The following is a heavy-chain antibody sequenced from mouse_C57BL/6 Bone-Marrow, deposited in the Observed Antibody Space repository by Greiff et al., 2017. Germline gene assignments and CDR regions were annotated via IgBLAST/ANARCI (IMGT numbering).Heavy chain of an antibody. J-gene: IGHJ3*01. V-gene: IGHV1-64*01. Sequence: VQLQPPGAELVKPGASVTLSCKASGYTFTSYWMHWVKQRPGQGLEWIGMIHPNSGSTNYKEKFKSKATLTVDKSSSTAYMQLSSLTSEDSAVYYCARYYYGYDEGFAYWGQGTLVTVSA. CDR2: IHPNSGST. D-gene: IGHD2-2*01. CDR1: GYTFTSYW. CDR3: ARYYYGYDEGFAY.